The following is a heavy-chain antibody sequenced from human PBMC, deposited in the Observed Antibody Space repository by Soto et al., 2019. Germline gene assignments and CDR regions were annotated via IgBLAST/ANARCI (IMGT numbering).Heavy chain of an antibody. CDR2: MYYSGST. D-gene: IGHD4-17*01. Sequence: QVQLQESGPGLVKPSETLSLTCTVSGGPISSDYWSWIRQPPGKGLEWIGYMYYSGSTNYNPSLKSRVTISVDTSKNQFALKLSSVTAADTAVYYCARERGTVTTHPYFDYWGQGTLVTVSS. V-gene: IGHV4-59*01. J-gene: IGHJ4*02. CDR1: GGPISSDY. CDR3: ARERGTVTTHPYFDY.